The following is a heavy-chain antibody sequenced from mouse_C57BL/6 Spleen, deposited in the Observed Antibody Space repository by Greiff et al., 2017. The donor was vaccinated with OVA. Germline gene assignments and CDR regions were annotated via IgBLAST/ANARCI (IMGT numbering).Heavy chain of an antibody. Sequence: EVMLVESGPELVKPGASVKISCKASGYSFTGYYMNWVKQSPDKSLEWIGEINPSTGGTTYNQKFKAKATLTVDKSSSTAYMQLKSLTSEDSSVYYCARSQLRLPFAYWGQGTLVTVSA. CDR2: INPSTGGT. V-gene: IGHV1-42*01. CDR3: ARSQLRLPFAY. CDR1: GYSFTGYY. J-gene: IGHJ3*01. D-gene: IGHD3-2*02.